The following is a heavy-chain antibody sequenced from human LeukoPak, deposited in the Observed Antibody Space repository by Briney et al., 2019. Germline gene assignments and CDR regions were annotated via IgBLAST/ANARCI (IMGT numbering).Heavy chain of an antibody. CDR1: GGTFSSYA. CDR3: ARDLPFVNYYFLDY. Sequence: ASVKVSCKASGGTFSSYAISWVRQAPGQGLEWMGGIIPIFGTANYAQKFQGRVTITADKSTSTAYMELSSLRSEDTAVYYCARDLPFVNYYFLDYWGQGTLVTVSS. V-gene: IGHV1-69*06. J-gene: IGHJ4*02. D-gene: IGHD2/OR15-2a*01. CDR2: IIPIFGTA.